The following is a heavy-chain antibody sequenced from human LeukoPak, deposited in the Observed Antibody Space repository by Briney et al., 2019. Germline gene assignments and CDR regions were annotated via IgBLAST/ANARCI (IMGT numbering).Heavy chain of an antibody. CDR3: ARDSRRDRNPNLFTFDY. Sequence: KPSETLSLTCTVSGGSISSYYWSWIRQPPGKGLEWIGYIYYSGSTNYNPSLKSRVTISVDTSKNQFSLKLSSVTAADTAVYYCARDSRRDRNPNLFTFDYWGQGTLVTVSS. D-gene: IGHD5-24*01. CDR1: GGSISSYY. CDR2: IYYSGST. J-gene: IGHJ4*02. V-gene: IGHV4-59*01.